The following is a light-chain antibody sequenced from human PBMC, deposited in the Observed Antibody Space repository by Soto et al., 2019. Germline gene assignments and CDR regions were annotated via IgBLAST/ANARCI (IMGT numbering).Light chain of an antibody. CDR1: QSVSNN. CDR3: QQHNNWPLT. V-gene: IGKV3-15*01. J-gene: IGKJ4*01. CDR2: RVS. Sequence: ERVLTQSAATLSVSPGERATLSCRASQSVSNNLAWYQQKPGQAPRLLIYRVSTRATGIPARFSGSESGTEFTLTISSLQSEDFAVYYCQQHNNWPLTFGGGTKVDIK.